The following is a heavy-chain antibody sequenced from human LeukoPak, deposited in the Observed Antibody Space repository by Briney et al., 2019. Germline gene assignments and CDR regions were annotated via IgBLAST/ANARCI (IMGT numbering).Heavy chain of an antibody. V-gene: IGHV3-23*01. CDR1: GFTFSSCA. CDR2: ISGGGGTR. J-gene: IGHJ4*02. Sequence: GGSLRLSCAASGFTFSSCAMSWVRHAPGNGLEWVSAISGGGGTRYYAASVKGRFTISRDNSKNTLYLQMNSLRAEDTAVYYCAKEGPYYFDYWGQGTLVTVSS. CDR3: AKEGPYYFDY.